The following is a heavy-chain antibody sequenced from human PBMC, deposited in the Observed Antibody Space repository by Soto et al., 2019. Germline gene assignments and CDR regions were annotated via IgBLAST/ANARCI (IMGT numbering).Heavy chain of an antibody. CDR2: INAGNGNT. Sequence: ASVKVSCKASGYTFTSSAIHWVRQAPGQRLEWMGWINAGNGNTKYSQKFQGRVTITRDTSASTAYMELSSLRSEDTAVYYCARDRALKRIQLWLRAHDAFDIWGQGTMVTVSS. D-gene: IGHD5-18*01. CDR1: GYTFTSSA. J-gene: IGHJ3*02. V-gene: IGHV1-3*01. CDR3: ARDRALKRIQLWLRAHDAFDI.